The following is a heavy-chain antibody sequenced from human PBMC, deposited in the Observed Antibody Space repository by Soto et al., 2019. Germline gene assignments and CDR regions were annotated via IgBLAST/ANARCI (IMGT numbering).Heavy chain of an antibody. V-gene: IGHV1-2*02. CDR3: ARGGGVGVAGSAAFDM. J-gene: IGHJ3*02. Sequence: QLHLVQSGAVVKKPGASVTVSCSASGYPVTAYYMHWVRQAPGRGLEWMGGINPATGAATYTQTFRGRVTMTRDPSTSTVFMELSGLTSEDTAVFYCARGGGVGVAGSAAFDMWGQGTLVTVSS. CDR2: INPATGAA. CDR1: GYPVTAYY. D-gene: IGHD3-3*01.